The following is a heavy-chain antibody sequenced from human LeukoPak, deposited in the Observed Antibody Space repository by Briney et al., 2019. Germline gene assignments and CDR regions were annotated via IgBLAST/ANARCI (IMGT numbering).Heavy chain of an antibody. CDR2: INYSGST. V-gene: IGHV4-59*08. Sequence: SETLSLTCTVSGGSISHYYWSWIRQPPGKGLEWIGYINYSGSTNYNPSLKSRVTISVDTSKNQFSLRLSSVTAADTVVYYCARHAEMPTEEVGYYYYGMDVWGQGATVTVSS. D-gene: IGHD5-24*01. CDR3: ARHAEMPTEEVGYYYYGMDV. CDR1: GGSISHYY. J-gene: IGHJ6*02.